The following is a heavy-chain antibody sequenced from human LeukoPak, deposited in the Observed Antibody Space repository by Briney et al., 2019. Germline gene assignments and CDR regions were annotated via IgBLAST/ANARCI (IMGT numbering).Heavy chain of an antibody. V-gene: IGHV3-30*18. CDR2: ISYDGSNK. J-gene: IGHJ4*02. CDR1: GFTFSDYY. Sequence: GGSLRLSCAASGFTFSDYYMSWIRQAPGNGLEWVAVISYDGSNKYYADSVKGRFTISRDNSKNTLYLQMNSLRAEDTAVYYCAKDSSTLFPGPDYWGQGTLVTVSS. CDR3: AKDSSTLFPGPDY. D-gene: IGHD3-10*01.